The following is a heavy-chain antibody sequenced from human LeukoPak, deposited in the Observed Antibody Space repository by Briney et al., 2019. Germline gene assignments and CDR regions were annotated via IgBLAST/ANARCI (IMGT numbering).Heavy chain of an antibody. D-gene: IGHD2-8*01. Sequence: ASVKVPCKASGYTFTGYYIHWVRQAPGQGLEWMGWINPNRGDSNYAQKFQDRVTMTSDTSINTAFMELSRLRSDDTAVYYCARAGRGLYANYRAFDYWGQGTLVTVSS. V-gene: IGHV1-2*02. CDR2: INPNRGDS. J-gene: IGHJ4*02. CDR3: ARAGRGLYANYRAFDY. CDR1: GYTFTGYY.